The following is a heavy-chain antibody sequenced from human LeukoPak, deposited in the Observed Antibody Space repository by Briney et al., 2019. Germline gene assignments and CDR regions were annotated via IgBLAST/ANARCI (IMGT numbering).Heavy chain of an antibody. D-gene: IGHD6-19*01. Sequence: ASVKVSCKASGGTFSSYAISWVRQAPGQGLEWMGGIIPIFGTANYARKFQGRVTITADESTSTAYIELSSLRSEDTAVYYCARDAAVWFDPWGQGTLVTVSS. CDR1: GGTFSSYA. J-gene: IGHJ5*02. V-gene: IGHV1-69*13. CDR3: ARDAAVWFDP. CDR2: IIPIFGTA.